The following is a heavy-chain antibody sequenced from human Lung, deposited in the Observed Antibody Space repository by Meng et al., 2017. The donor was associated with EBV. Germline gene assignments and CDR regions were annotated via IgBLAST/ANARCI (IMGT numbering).Heavy chain of an antibody. V-gene: IGHV4-30-2*01. D-gene: IGHD5-18*01. CDR3: ARAKWGHSYGSEALYFDH. CDR1: RGSISSDTSS. J-gene: IGHJ4*02. Sequence: QLHLQALGPGLVKPSQNPSLPCAVSRGSISSDTSSWNWIRQRPGKGLEWIGFVYRSGSTYYNPSLKSRVIISVDRSNNQFSLELNSVSAADTAVYYCARAKWGHSYGSEALYFDHWGPGTLVTVSS. CDR2: VYRSGST.